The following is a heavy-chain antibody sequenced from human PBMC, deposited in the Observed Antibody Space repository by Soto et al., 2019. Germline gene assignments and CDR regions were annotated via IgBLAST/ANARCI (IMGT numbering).Heavy chain of an antibody. CDR2: ISWSSGSL. CDR1: GFTFNDYA. CDR3: VKTPTPTVATGWYFDL. J-gene: IGHJ2*01. Sequence: EVQLVESGGDLVQPGRSLTLSCAASGFTFNDYAMHWVRQAPGEGLEWVSGISWSSGSLVYADSVKGRFTISRDNAKNFLYLQMNGLRAEDTALYYCVKTPTPTVATGWYFDLWGRGTLVTVSS. V-gene: IGHV3-9*01. D-gene: IGHD4-17*01.